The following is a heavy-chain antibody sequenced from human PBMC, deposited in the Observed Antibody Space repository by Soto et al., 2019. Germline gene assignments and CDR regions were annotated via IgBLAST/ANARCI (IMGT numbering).Heavy chain of an antibody. Sequence: ASVKVSCKASGYIFTNYGIHWVRQAPGQRLEWMGWFDVGNGDTKYSQKFQDRVTITTDTSASTAYMELSSLRSEDTAVYYCARDESRPRSNFDYRGQGTLVTVSS. CDR1: GYIFTNYG. CDR3: ARDESRPRSNFDY. J-gene: IGHJ4*02. V-gene: IGHV1-3*01. CDR2: FDVGNGDT.